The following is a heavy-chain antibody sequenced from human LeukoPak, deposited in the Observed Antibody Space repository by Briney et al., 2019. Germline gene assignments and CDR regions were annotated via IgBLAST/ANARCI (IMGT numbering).Heavy chain of an antibody. CDR1: GGSISRYY. J-gene: IGHJ2*01. CDR2: IFYSGST. D-gene: IGHD3-22*01. CDR3: ARKHDSSGYRSYWYFDL. V-gene: IGHV4-59*01. Sequence: SSETLSLTCTVSGGSISRYYWSWVRQPPGKGLQWIGHIFYSGSTNYNPPLKSRVTMSVDTSKNQFSLELNSVTAADTAVYYCARKHDSSGYRSYWYFDLWGRGTLVTVSS.